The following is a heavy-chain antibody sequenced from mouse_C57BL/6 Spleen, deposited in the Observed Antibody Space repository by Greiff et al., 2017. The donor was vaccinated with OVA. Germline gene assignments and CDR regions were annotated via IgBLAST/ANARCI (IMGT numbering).Heavy chain of an antibody. D-gene: IGHD2-1*01. CDR1: GYTFTSYW. Sequence: VQLQQPGAELVMPGASVKLSCKASGYTFTSYWMHWVKQRPGQGLEWIGEIDPSDSYTNYNQKFKGKSTLTVDKSSSTAYMQLSSLTSEDSAVYYCARSLLYARDYWGQGTSVTVSS. CDR2: IDPSDSYT. J-gene: IGHJ4*01. CDR3: ARSLLYARDY. V-gene: IGHV1-69*01.